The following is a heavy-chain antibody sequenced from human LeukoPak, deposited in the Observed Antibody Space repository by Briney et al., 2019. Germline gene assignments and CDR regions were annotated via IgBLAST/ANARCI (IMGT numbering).Heavy chain of an antibody. D-gene: IGHD3-3*01. CDR2: IIPIFGTA. V-gene: IGHV1-69*05. CDR1: GGTFSSYA. Sequence: SVKVSCKSSGGTFSSYAISWVRQAPGQGLEWMGGIIPIFGTANYAQKFQGRVTITTDESTSTAYMELSSLRSEDTAVYYCARGVDFWSGYFSDAFDIWGQGTMVTVSS. CDR3: ARGVDFWSGYFSDAFDI. J-gene: IGHJ3*02.